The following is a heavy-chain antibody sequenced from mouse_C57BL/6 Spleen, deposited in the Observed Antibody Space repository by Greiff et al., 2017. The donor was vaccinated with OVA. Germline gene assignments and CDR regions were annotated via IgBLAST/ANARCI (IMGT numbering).Heavy chain of an antibody. CDR3: AKKAYDYDGGYAMDY. CDR1: GFSLTSYG. J-gene: IGHJ4*01. V-gene: IGHV2-5*01. D-gene: IGHD2-4*01. Sequence: VKLVESGPGLVQPSQSLSITCTVSGFSLTSYGVHWVRQSPGKGLEWLGVIWRGGSTDYNAAFMSRLSITKDNSKSQVFFKMNSLQADDTAIYYCAKKAYDYDGGYAMDYWGQGTSVTVSS. CDR2: IWRGGST.